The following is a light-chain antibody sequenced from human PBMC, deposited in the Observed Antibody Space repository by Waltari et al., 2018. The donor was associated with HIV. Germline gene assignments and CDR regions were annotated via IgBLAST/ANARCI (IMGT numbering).Light chain of an antibody. CDR2: EVS. V-gene: IGLV2-23*02. J-gene: IGLJ2*01. Sequence: QSALTQPASVSGSPGQSITISCTGTSSDVGSYYLVSWYQQHPGKAPKLMIYEVSKRPSGFSNRFSGSKSGNTASLTISGLQAEDDADYYCCSYAGSSTFVVFGGGTKLTVL. CDR3: CSYAGSSTFVV. CDR1: SSDVGSYYL.